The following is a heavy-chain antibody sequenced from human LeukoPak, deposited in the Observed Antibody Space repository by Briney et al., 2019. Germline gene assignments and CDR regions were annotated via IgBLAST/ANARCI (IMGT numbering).Heavy chain of an antibody. CDR2: INHSGST. V-gene: IGHV4-34*01. CDR1: GGSFSGYY. Sequence: PSETLSLTCAVYGGSFSGYYWSWIRQPPGKGVEWIGEINHSGSTNYNPSLKSRVTISVDTSKNQFSLKLSSVTAADTAVYYCARSQEVGATFNDYWGQGTLVTVSS. D-gene: IGHD1-26*01. J-gene: IGHJ4*02. CDR3: ARSQEVGATFNDY.